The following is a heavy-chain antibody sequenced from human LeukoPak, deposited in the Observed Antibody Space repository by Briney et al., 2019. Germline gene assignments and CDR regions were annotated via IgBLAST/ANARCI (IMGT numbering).Heavy chain of an antibody. Sequence: GGSLRLSCAASGFTFSSCGMHWVRQAPGEGLEWVAVISYDGSNKYYADSVKGRFTISRDNSKNTLYLQMNSLRAEDTAVYYCAKAPSGLWFGFFDYWGQGTLVTVSS. CDR3: AKAPSGLWFGFFDY. J-gene: IGHJ4*02. CDR2: ISYDGSNK. D-gene: IGHD3-10*01. V-gene: IGHV3-30*18. CDR1: GFTFSSCG.